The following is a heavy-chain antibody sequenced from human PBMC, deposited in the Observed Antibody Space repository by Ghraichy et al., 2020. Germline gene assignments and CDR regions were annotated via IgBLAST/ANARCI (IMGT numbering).Heavy chain of an antibody. CDR2: IYYSGST. CDR1: GGSISSYY. Sequence: SETLSLTCTVSGGSISSYYWSWIRQPPGKGLEWIGYIYYSGSTNYNPSLKSRVTISVDTSKNQFSLKLSSVTAADTAVYYCASNRPLSHYYMDVWGKGTTVTVSS. D-gene: IGHD2/OR15-2a*01. J-gene: IGHJ6*03. CDR3: ASNRPLSHYYMDV. V-gene: IGHV4-59*08.